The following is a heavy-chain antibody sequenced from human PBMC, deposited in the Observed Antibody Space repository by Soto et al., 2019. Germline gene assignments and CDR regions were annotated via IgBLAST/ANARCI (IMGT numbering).Heavy chain of an antibody. CDR3: AKQIRLQNTAMVDTSGNYYYYGMDV. CDR2: ISYDGSNK. V-gene: IGHV3-30-3*02. Sequence: QVQLVESGGGVVQPGRSLRLSCAASGFTFSSYAMHWVRQAPGKGLEWVAVISYDGSNKYYADSVKGRFTISRDNSKNTLYLQMNSLRAEDTAVYYCAKQIRLQNTAMVDTSGNYYYYGMDVWGQGTTVTVSS. CDR1: GFTFSSYA. D-gene: IGHD5-18*01. J-gene: IGHJ6*02.